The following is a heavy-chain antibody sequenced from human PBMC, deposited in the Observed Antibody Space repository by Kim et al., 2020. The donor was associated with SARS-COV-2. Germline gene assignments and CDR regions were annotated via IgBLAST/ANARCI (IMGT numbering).Heavy chain of an antibody. D-gene: IGHD2-21*01. CDR2: IYNTDTT. CDR3: ATYSGRRFAF. CDR1: GFTLTNSA. Sequence: GGSLRLSCEVSGFTLTNSAMSWVRQAPGKGLDCVAVIYNTDTTYYPDSVRGRISISRDNSKNTLYLQLDNLRAEDTALYYCATYSGRRFAFWGQGTPATV. J-gene: IGHJ4*02. V-gene: IGHV3-23*03.